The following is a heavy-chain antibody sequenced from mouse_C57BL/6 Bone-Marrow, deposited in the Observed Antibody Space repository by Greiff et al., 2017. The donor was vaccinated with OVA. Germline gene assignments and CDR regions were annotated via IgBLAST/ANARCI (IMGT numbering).Heavy chain of an antibody. D-gene: IGHD1-1*01. CDR3: ARHYYGSSPYWYFDV. V-gene: IGHV5-12*01. CDR2: ISNGGGST. Sequence: EVKLMESGGGLVQPGGSLKLSCAASGFTFSDYYMYWVRQTPEKRLEWVAYISNGGGSTYYPDTVKGRFTISRDNAKNTLYLQMSRLKSEDTAMYYCARHYYGSSPYWYFDVWGTGTTVTVSS. J-gene: IGHJ1*03. CDR1: GFTFSDYY.